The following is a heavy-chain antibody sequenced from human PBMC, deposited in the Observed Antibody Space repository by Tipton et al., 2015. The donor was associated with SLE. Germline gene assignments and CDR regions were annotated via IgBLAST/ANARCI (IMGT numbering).Heavy chain of an antibody. J-gene: IGHJ4*02. CDR2: IDPDGSRT. Sequence: SLRLSCTASSFTFSSYWMHWVRQVPGKGLVWVSEIDPDGSRTNYADSVKGRFTISRDNSKNTLYLQMNSLRPEDTAVYYCTTRSGAYAGFDSWGQGTLVTVSS. CDR3: TTRSGAYAGFDS. D-gene: IGHD1-26*01. V-gene: IGHV3-NL1*01. CDR1: SFTFSSYW.